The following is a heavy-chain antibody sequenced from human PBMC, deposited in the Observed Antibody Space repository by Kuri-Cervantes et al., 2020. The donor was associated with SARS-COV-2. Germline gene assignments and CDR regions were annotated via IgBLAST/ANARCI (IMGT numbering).Heavy chain of an antibody. CDR3: ARGGSWYDY. V-gene: IGHV4-59*01. CDR2: IYYSGST. J-gene: IGHJ4*02. CDR1: GGSISSYY. D-gene: IGHD6-13*01. Sequence: SETLSLTCTVSGGSISSYYWSWIRQPPGKGLEWIGYIYYSGSTNYNPSLKSRVTVSVDTSKNQVSLKMTSVTAADTAVYYCARGGSWYDYWGQGTQVTVSS.